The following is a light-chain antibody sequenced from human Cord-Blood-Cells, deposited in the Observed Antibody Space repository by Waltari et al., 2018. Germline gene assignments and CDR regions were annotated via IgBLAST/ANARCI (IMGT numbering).Light chain of an antibody. CDR2: DGS. Sequence: QSALTQPASVSGSPGQSITISCTGTSSDVGSYNLFSSYQQHPGKAPKLMIYDGSKRPSGVSNRFSGSKSGNTASLTISGLQAEDEADYYCCSYAGSSTVVFGGGTKLTVL. CDR1: SSDVGSYNL. CDR3: CSYAGSSTVV. J-gene: IGLJ2*01. V-gene: IGLV2-23*01.